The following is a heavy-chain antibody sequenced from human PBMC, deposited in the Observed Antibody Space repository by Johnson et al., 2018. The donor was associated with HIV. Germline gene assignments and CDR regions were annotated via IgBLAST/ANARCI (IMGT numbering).Heavy chain of an antibody. CDR1: GFSFSSYG. V-gene: IGHV3-33*08. CDR3: ARAVARGQWLATGYI. CDR2: IWYDGSNQ. D-gene: IGHD6-19*01. Sequence: QVQLVESGGGVVQPGRSLSLSCAASGFSFSSYGMHWVRQAPGKGLEWVAVIWYDGSNQYYADSVKGRFTISRDNSNNTLYLQMNSLRDDDTAVYYCARAVARGQWLATGYIWGQGTMVTVSS. J-gene: IGHJ3*02.